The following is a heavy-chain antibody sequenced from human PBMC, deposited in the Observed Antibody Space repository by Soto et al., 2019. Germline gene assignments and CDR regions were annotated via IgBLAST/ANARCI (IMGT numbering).Heavy chain of an antibody. CDR2: ISGSGGST. CDR3: AKEDYDFWSGYYSVVSLKHLDY. J-gene: IGHJ4*02. CDR1: GFTFSSYA. D-gene: IGHD3-3*01. Sequence: GGSLRLSCAASGFTFSSYAMSWVRQAPGKGLEWVSAISGSGGSTYYADSVKGRFTSSRENAKNTLYLQMNSLRAEDTAVYYCAKEDYDFWSGYYSVVSLKHLDYWGQGTLVTVSS. V-gene: IGHV3-23*01.